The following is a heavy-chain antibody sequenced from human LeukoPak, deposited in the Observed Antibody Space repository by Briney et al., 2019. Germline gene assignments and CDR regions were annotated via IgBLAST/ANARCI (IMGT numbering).Heavy chain of an antibody. V-gene: IGHV3-66*01. CDR3: ARGPRYSSGWYYWYCDL. CDR2: IYSGGST. D-gene: IGHD6-19*01. Sequence: PGGSLRLSCAASGFTVSSNYMSWVRQAPGKGLEWVSVIYSGGSTYYADSVKGRFTISRDNSKNTLYLQMNSLRAEDTAVYYCARGPRYSSGWYYWYCDLWGRGTLVTVSS. CDR1: GFTVSSNY. J-gene: IGHJ2*01.